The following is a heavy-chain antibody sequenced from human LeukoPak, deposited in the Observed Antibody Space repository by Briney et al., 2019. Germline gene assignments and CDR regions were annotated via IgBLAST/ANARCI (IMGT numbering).Heavy chain of an antibody. D-gene: IGHD3-9*01. Sequence: PSETLSLTCTVSGGSIDRSSYYWSWIRQPPGKGLEWIGYIYYSGSTNYNPSLKSRVTISVDTSKNQFSLKLSSVTAADTAVYYCARGILADYWGQGTLVTVSS. CDR3: ARGILADY. V-gene: IGHV4-61*01. J-gene: IGHJ4*02. CDR1: GGSIDRSSYY. CDR2: IYYSGST.